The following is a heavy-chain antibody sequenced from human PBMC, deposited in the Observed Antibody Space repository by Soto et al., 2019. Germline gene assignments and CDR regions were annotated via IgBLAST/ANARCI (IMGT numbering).Heavy chain of an antibody. J-gene: IGHJ6*02. CDR1: GYTFTIYG. V-gene: IGHV1-18*01. CDR2: ISAYNGNT. Sequence: ASVKVPCKASGYTFTIYGIIWVRQAPGQGLEWMGWISAYNGNTNYAQKLQGRVTMTTDTSTSTAYMELRSLRSDDTAVYYCARDFVVRGVYYYYYGIDVWGQGTTVTVSS. D-gene: IGHD3-10*01. CDR3: ARDFVVRGVYYYYYGIDV.